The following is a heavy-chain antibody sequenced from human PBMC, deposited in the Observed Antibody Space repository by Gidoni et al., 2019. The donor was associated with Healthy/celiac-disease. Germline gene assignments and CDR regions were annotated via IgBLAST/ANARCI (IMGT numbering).Heavy chain of an antibody. V-gene: IGHV5-51*01. CDR2: IYPGDSDN. CDR1: GYSFTSYW. Sequence: EVPLLQSGAQVIKPGESLKISCTASGYSFTSYWIGWVRQMPGKGREWLGIIYPGDSDNRYSPSFQGQVTISADKSISTAYLKWSSLKASDTAMYYCARHNYYTMIWCPEYWGQGTLVTVSS. CDR3: ARHNYYTMIWCPEY. D-gene: IGHD3-22*01. J-gene: IGHJ4*02.